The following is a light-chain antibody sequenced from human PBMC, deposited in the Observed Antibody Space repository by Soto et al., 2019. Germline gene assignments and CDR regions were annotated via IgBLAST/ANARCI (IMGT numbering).Light chain of an antibody. Sequence: QSVLTQPASVSGSPGQSITISCTGTSSDVGGYNYVSWYQQHPGKAPKLMLYDVSNRPSGVSNRFSGSKSGNTASLTISGFQAEDEADYYCSSYTSSILGVVFGGGTKVTVL. CDR2: DVS. CDR3: SSYTSSILGVV. CDR1: SSDVGGYNY. V-gene: IGLV2-14*01. J-gene: IGLJ2*01.